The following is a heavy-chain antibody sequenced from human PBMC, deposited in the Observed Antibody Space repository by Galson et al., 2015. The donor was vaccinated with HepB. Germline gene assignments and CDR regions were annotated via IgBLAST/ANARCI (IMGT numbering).Heavy chain of an antibody. CDR2: IRGSDTGT. CDR1: GFTFSVYT. V-gene: IGHV3-23*01. CDR3: AKDSGLGGEDY. D-gene: IGHD3-16*01. Sequence: SLRLSCAASGFTFSVYTMNWVRQAPGKGLEWVSAIRGSDTGTYYADSVKGRFTISRDDSKNTLFLQLNSLRAEDTAIYYCAKDSGLGGEDYWGQGILVTVSS. J-gene: IGHJ4*02.